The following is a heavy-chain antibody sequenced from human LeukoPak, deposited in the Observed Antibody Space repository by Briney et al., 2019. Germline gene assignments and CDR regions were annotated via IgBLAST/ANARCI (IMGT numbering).Heavy chain of an antibody. V-gene: IGHV7-4-1*02. CDR2: INTNTGNP. Sequence: ASVKVSCKASGYIFDIYALIWVRQAPGQGLELMGWINTNTGNPTYAQGFTGRFVFSLDTSVSTAYLQISSLKAEDTALYYCAKGPRVRLYSSYYYMDVWGKGTTVTVSS. J-gene: IGHJ6*03. CDR3: AKGPRVRLYSSYYYMDV. D-gene: IGHD2-21*01. CDR1: GYIFDIYA.